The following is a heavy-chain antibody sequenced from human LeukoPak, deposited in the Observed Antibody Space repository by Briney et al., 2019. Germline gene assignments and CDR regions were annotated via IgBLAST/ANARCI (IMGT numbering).Heavy chain of an antibody. J-gene: IGHJ4*02. D-gene: IGHD7-27*01. Sequence: ASVKVSCKASGYTFTSYGISWVRQAPGQGLEWMGWISAYNGNTNYAQKLQGRVTMTTDTSTSTAYMELRSLRSDDTAVYYCARVGPGLTGDWGVDYWGQGTLVTVSS. CDR3: ARVGPGLTGDWGVDY. CDR2: ISAYNGNT. V-gene: IGHV1-18*01. CDR1: GYTFTSYG.